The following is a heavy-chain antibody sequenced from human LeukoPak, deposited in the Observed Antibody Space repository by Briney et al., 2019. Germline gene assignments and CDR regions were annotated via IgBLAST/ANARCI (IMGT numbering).Heavy chain of an antibody. V-gene: IGHV4-59*08. CDR1: GGSISSYY. Sequence: SETLSLTCTVSGGSISSYYWSWIRQPPGKGLERIGYIYYTGSTNYNPSLKSRVTISVDTSKNQFSLKLSSVTAADTAVYYCATLTTVVTPSYFDYWGQGTLVTVSS. D-gene: IGHD4-23*01. CDR3: ATLTTVVTPSYFDY. CDR2: IYYTGST. J-gene: IGHJ4*02.